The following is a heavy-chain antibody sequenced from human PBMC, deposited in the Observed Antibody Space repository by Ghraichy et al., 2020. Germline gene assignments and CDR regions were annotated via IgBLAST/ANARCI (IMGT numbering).Heavy chain of an antibody. CDR2: IHYSGST. Sequence: SETLSLTCTVSGGSISDFYWTWIRQPPGRGLEWLGHIHYSGSTNYHPSLKSRVTISVDTSKNLFSLRLNSVTASDTAVYYCARTYSGYNSPVYYYFYMDVWAKGTTVIVS. J-gene: IGHJ6*03. CDR3: ARTYSGYNSPVYYYFYMDV. CDR1: GGSISDFY. V-gene: IGHV4-59*01. D-gene: IGHD5-12*01.